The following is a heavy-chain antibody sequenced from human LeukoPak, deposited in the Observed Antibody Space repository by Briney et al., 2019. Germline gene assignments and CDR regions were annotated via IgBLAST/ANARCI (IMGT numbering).Heavy chain of an antibody. CDR3: ARGENYYDSSGYQY. V-gene: IGHV1-69*13. D-gene: IGHD3-22*01. J-gene: IGHJ4*02. Sequence: SVKVSCKASGGTFSSYAISWVRQAPGQGVEWMGGIIPIFGTANYAQKFQGRVTITADESTSTAYMELSSLRSEDTAVYYCARGENYYDSSGYQYWGQGTLVTVSS. CDR2: IIPIFGTA. CDR1: GGTFSSYA.